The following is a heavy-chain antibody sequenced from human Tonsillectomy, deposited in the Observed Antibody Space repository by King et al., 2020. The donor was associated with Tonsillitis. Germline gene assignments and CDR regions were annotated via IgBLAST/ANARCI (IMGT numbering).Heavy chain of an antibody. CDR2: ISSSSSYI. CDR1: GFTFSSYS. V-gene: IGHV3-21*01. J-gene: IGHJ4*02. Sequence: EVQLVESGGGLVKPGGSLRLSCAASGFTFSSYSMTWVRQAPGKGLEWVSSISSSSSYIYYADSVKGRFTISRDNAKNSLYLQMNSLRAEDTAVYYCARGLTRWPRSETLDYWGQGTLVTVSS. CDR3: ARGLTRWPRSETLDY. D-gene: IGHD4-17*01.